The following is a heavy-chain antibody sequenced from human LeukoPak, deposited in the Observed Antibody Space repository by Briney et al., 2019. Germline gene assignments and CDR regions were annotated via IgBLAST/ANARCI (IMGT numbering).Heavy chain of an antibody. Sequence: GGSLRLSCAASGFTFSSYEMNWVRQAPGKGLEWVSYISGGGTTIYLADSVKGRFTISRDNAKNSLYLQMNGLTTEDTAVYYCVKDGGWFKEGIDHWGQGTLVTVSS. CDR1: GFTFSSYE. CDR2: ISGGGTTI. D-gene: IGHD2-15*01. J-gene: IGHJ4*02. V-gene: IGHV3-48*03. CDR3: VKDGGWFKEGIDH.